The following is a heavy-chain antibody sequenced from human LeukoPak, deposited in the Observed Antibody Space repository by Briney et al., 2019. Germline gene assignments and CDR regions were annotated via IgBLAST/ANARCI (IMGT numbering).Heavy chain of an antibody. J-gene: IGHJ4*02. CDR2: INPNSGGT. CDR3: ARALPYYDFWSGYYTGIHLDY. Sequence: GASVKVSCKASGYTFTGYYMHWVRQAPGQGLEWMGWINPNSGGTNYAQKFQGWVTMTRDTSISTAYMELSRLRSDDTAVYYCARALPYYDFWSGYYTGIHLDYWGQGTLVTVSS. CDR1: GYTFTGYY. D-gene: IGHD3-3*01. V-gene: IGHV1-2*04.